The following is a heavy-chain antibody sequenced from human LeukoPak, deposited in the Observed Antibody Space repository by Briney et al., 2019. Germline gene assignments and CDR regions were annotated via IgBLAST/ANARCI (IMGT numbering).Heavy chain of an antibody. CDR1: GGTFSSYA. D-gene: IGHD1-7*01. V-gene: IGHV1-69*04. J-gene: IGHJ4*02. CDR2: IIPILGIA. Sequence: GAPVKVSCKASGGTFSSYAISWVRQAPGQGLEWMGRIIPILGIANYAQKFQGRVTITADKSTSTAYMELSSLRSEDTAVYYCARVHGVTYELELPFFDYWGQGTLVTVSS. CDR3: ARVHGVTYELELPFFDY.